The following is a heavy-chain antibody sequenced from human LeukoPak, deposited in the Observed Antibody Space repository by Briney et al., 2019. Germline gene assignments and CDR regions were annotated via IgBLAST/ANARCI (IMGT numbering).Heavy chain of an antibody. CDR2: IMPIFGTA. J-gene: IGHJ3*02. V-gene: IGHV1-69*06. CDR1: GGTFSSYA. Sequence: SVKVSCKASGGTFSSYAITWVRQAPGQGFEWMGGIMPIFGTANYAQKFQGRVTITADKSTSTAYMELSSLRSEDTAVYYCARGWGLQGAFDIWGQGTMVTVSS. CDR3: ARGWGLQGAFDI. D-gene: IGHD1-26*01.